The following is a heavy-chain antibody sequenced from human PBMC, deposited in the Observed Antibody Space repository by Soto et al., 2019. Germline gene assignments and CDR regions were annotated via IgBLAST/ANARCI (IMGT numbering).Heavy chain of an antibody. CDR2: FDSEDGET. D-gene: IGHD3-3*01. CDR1: GYTLTELS. Sequence: ASVKVSCKVSGYTLTELSMHWVRQAPGKGLEWMGGFDSEDGETIYAQKFQGRVTMTEDTSTDTAYMELSSLRSEDTAVYYCAAYEIFGVVISRIWSYWGQGTLVTVSS. V-gene: IGHV1-24*01. J-gene: IGHJ1*01. CDR3: AAYEIFGVVISRIWSY.